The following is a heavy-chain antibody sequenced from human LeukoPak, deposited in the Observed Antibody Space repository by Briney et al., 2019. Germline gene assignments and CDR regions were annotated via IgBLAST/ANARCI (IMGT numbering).Heavy chain of an antibody. CDR2: IYYSGST. D-gene: IGHD3-22*01. Sequence: PSETLSLTCTVSGGSISSSSYYWGWIRQPPGKGLEWIGSIYYSGSTYYNPSLKSRVTISVDTSKNQFSLKLSSVTAADTAVYYCARHKASLGITMIEPPWYNWFDPWGQGTLVTVSS. J-gene: IGHJ5*02. CDR1: GGSISSSSYY. CDR3: ARHKASLGITMIEPPWYNWFDP. V-gene: IGHV4-39*01.